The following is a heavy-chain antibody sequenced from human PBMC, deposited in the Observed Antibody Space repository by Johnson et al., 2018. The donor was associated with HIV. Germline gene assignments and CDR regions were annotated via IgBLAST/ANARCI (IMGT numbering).Heavy chain of an antibody. CDR1: GFTNSAYW. CDR3: VRTLKYCSSTTCSDAFDI. CDR2: IKKDGSEK. D-gene: IGHD2-2*01. Sequence: VHLVESGGGLVQPGGSLRLSCAASGFTNSAYWMTWVRQAPGKGLEWVANIKKDGSEKNYVDSVKGRFTISRDNAKNSLYLQMNSLRVEDTAVYYCVRTLKYCSSTTCSDAFDIWGQGTMVTVSS. J-gene: IGHJ3*02. V-gene: IGHV3-7*05.